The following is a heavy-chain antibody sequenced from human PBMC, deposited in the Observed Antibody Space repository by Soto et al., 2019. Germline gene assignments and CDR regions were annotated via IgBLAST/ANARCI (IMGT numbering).Heavy chain of an antibody. Sequence: SQTLSLTCVICGDSVSSNSAAWNWIRQSPSRGLEWLGRTYYRSKWYNDYAVSVKSRITINPDTSQNQFSLQLNSVTPEDTAVYYCARGSLPIVVVPAAMRHYYYSGMAVWRQATTVIVSS. V-gene: IGHV6-1*01. CDR2: TYYRSKWYN. J-gene: IGHJ6*02. CDR1: GDSVSSNSAA. D-gene: IGHD2-2*01. CDR3: ARGSLPIVVVPAAMRHYYYSGMAV.